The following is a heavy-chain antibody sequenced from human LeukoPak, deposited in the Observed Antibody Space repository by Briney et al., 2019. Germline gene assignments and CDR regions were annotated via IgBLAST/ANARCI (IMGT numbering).Heavy chain of an antibody. Sequence: SETLSLTCAVSGYSISRGYHWGWIRQPPGKGLEWIGSIHHSGSTYYNSSLKSRVTISVDTSKNQFSLKVRSVTAADTAVYYCARVTWNPDYWGQGTLVTVSS. D-gene: IGHD1-1*01. CDR1: GYSISRGYH. CDR3: ARVTWNPDY. CDR2: IHHSGST. J-gene: IGHJ4*02. V-gene: IGHV4-38-2*01.